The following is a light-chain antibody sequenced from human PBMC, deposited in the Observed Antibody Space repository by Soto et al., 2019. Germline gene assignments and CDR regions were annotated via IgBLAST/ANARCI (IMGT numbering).Light chain of an antibody. CDR2: HAS. J-gene: IGKJ4*01. CDR3: QQSDNLPLT. CDR1: QGIAKY. V-gene: IGKV1-33*01. Sequence: DTQMTQSLSSLSASVGDRVTITCQASQGIAKYLHWYQQKPGKAPKLLIYHASNLQTGVPSRFSGSGSGTDFTFTISSLQPEDIATYYCQQSDNLPLTFGGGTKVEI.